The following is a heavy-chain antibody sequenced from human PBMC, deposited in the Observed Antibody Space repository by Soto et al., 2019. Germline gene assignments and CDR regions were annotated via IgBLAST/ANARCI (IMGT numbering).Heavy chain of an antibody. CDR1: GFTFSSYA. Sequence: GGSLRLSCAASGFTFSSYAMSWVRQAPGKGLEWVSAISGSGGSTYYADSVKGRFTISRDNSKNTLYLQMNSLRAEDTAVYYCAKAGGGVWVTASSPDYFVSWGQGPLVTAPQ. CDR2: ISGSGGST. D-gene: IGHD3-16*01. J-gene: IGHJ4*02. V-gene: IGHV3-23*01. CDR3: AKAGGGVWVTASSPDYFVS.